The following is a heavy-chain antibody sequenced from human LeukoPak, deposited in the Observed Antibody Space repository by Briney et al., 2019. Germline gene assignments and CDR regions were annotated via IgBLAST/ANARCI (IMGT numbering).Heavy chain of an antibody. CDR3: ARRAYSAAYWKHFDY. CDR2: IYYHENT. D-gene: IGHD1-1*01. Sequence: SETLSLTCTVSGGSISSSSDYWGWIRQAPGKGLEWIGSIYYHENTYYNSSLKSRVTISVDTSKNQSSLKLNSVTAADTAVYFCARRAYSAAYWKHFDYWGQGTLVTVSS. CDR1: GGSISSSSDY. V-gene: IGHV4-39*01. J-gene: IGHJ4*02.